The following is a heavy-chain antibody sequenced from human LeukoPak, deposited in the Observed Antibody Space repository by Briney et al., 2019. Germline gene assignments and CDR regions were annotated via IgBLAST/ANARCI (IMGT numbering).Heavy chain of an antibody. V-gene: IGHV3-74*01. Sequence: SGGSERLSCAASGFTFSSCWMHWVSQDPWKGLVWVARINSDGSSTSYADSVKGRFTISRDNAKNTQYLQMSSLRVEDTAVYYCARVTSLTGTIFDSWGQGPLLPVSS. CDR3: ARVTSLTGTIFDS. J-gene: IGHJ4*02. CDR2: INSDGSST. CDR1: GFTFSSCW. D-gene: IGHD1-7*01.